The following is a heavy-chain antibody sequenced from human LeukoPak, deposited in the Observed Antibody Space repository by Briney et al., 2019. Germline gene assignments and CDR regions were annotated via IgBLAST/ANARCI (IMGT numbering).Heavy chain of an antibody. J-gene: IGHJ3*02. V-gene: IGHV3-13*01. D-gene: IGHD5/OR15-5a*01. CDR3: IRGGIRVSGIDAFDI. Sequence: GGSLRLSCAASGFTFRDYDMHWVRQVPGRGLEWVSAIGIGDDTHYPDSVKGRFTISRENAKNSLYLQMNTLRDGVTAVYYCIRGGIRVSGIDAFDIWGQGTMVTVSS. CDR2: IGIGDDT. CDR1: GFTFRDYD.